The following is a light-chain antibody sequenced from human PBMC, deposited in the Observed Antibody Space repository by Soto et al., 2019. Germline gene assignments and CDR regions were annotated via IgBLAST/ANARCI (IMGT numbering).Light chain of an antibody. CDR3: SSYAGSNNLL. Sequence: QSVLTQPPSASGSPGQSVTISCTGTNSDVSWHQQHPGKAPKLVIYEVTKRPSGVPDRFSGSKSDNAASLTISGLQAEDEADYYCSSYAGSNNLLFGGGTKLTVL. V-gene: IGLV2-8*01. J-gene: IGLJ2*01. CDR2: EVT. CDR1: NSD.